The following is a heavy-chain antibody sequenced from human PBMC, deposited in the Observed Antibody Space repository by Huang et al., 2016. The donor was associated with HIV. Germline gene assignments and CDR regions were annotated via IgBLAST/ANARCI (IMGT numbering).Heavy chain of an antibody. J-gene: IGHJ3*01. D-gene: IGHD5-18*01. CDR3: ARDFGDTGIAFKAFDL. Sequence: EVQLVESGGGLVKPGGSLRLSCAASGFAFNTYIMNWVRQAPGKGREGRFTISRDNAKNLLYLQMNSLRAEDTAIFYCARDFGDTGIAFKAFDLWGQGTMVTVSP. V-gene: IGHV3-21*06. CDR1: GFAFNTYI.